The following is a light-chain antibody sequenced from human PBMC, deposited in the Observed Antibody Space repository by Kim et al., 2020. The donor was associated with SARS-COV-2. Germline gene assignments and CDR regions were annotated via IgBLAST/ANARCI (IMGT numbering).Light chain of an antibody. Sequence: SSELTQDPAVSVALGQTVRITCQGDSLRRYYASWYQQKPGQAPVLVIYGKNNRPSGIPDRFSGSSSGNTASLIITGAQAEDEADYYCNSRDSSGNHWVFGGGTQLTVL. J-gene: IGLJ3*02. CDR3: NSRDSSGNHWV. CDR1: SLRRYY. CDR2: GKN. V-gene: IGLV3-19*01.